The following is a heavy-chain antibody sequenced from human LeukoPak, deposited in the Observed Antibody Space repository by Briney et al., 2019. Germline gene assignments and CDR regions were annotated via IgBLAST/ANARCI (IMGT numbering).Heavy chain of an antibody. J-gene: IGHJ4*02. Sequence: ASVKVSCKASGGTFSSYDISWVRQAPGQGLEWMGGIMPMFGKTNYAQKFQGRVTTTADKATSTAYMELSSLRSEDTAVYYCARLVMVRGVITAYFDYWGQGTLVTVSS. CDR3: ARLVMVRGVITAYFDY. CDR1: GGTFSSYD. D-gene: IGHD3-10*01. CDR2: IMPMFGKT. V-gene: IGHV1-69*06.